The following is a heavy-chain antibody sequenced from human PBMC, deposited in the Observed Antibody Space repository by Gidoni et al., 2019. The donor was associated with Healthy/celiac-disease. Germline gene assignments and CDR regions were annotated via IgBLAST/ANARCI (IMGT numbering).Heavy chain of an antibody. D-gene: IGHD6-13*01. CDR3: AKGGSWYDY. CDR1: GFTFSSDA. J-gene: IGHJ4*02. V-gene: IGHV3-23*01. Sequence: EVQLLESGGGLVQPGGFLRLSCASSGFTFSSDAMSGVRRAPGTGVEWCSAISGNGGSTYYEDSVKSRFTISRDNSKNTLYLKMSSLRAEDTAVYYCAKGGSWYDYWGQGTLVTVSS. CDR2: ISGNGGST.